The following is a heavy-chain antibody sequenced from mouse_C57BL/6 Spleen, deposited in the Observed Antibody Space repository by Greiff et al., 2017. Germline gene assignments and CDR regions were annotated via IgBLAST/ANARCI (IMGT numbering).Heavy chain of an antibody. CDR2: IDPSDSYT. V-gene: IGHV1-50*01. CDR3: ARSAYEGFAY. J-gene: IGHJ3*01. Sequence: QVHVKQPGAELVKPGASVKLSCKASGYTFTSYWMQWVKQRPGQGLEWIGEIDPSDSYTNYNQKFKGKATLTVDTSSSTAYMQLSSLTSEDSAVYYCARSAYEGFAYWGQGTLVTVSA. CDR1: GYTFTSYW. D-gene: IGHD1-1*01.